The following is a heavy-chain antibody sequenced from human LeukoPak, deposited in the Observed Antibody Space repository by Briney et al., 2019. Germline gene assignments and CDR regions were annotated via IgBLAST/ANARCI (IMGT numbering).Heavy chain of an antibody. J-gene: IGHJ6*02. Sequence: GGSLRLSCAASGFTFSSYSMNWVRQTPGKGLEWVSSISSSSSYIYYADSVKGRFTISRDNAKNSLYLQMNSLRAEDTAVYYCARDLTTVTDYYGMDVWGQGTTVTVSS. CDR1: GFTFSSYS. V-gene: IGHV3-21*01. D-gene: IGHD4-17*01. CDR3: ARDLTTVTDYYGMDV. CDR2: ISSSSSYI.